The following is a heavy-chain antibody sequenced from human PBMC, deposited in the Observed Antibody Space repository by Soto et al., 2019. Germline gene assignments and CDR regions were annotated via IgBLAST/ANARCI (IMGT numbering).Heavy chain of an antibody. D-gene: IGHD3-3*01. Sequence: PGGSLRLSCAASGFTFSSYAMHWVRQAPGRGLEWVAVIWYDGSNKYYADSVKGRFTISRDNSKNTLYLQMNSLRVEDTAVYYCERDRKIDFWSGYFDYCGQGPLVTVYS. CDR3: ERDRKIDFWSGYFDY. CDR2: IWYDGSNK. J-gene: IGHJ4*02. V-gene: IGHV3-33*08. CDR1: GFTFSSYA.